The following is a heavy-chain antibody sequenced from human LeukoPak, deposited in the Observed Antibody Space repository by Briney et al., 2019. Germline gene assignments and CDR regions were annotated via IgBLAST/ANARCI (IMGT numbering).Heavy chain of an antibody. Sequence: SETLSLTCAVYGGSFSGYYWSWIRQPPGKWLEWIGEIDHSGSTNYNPSLKSRVTISVDTSKNQFSLNLSSVTAADTAVYYCARRYNSGWHELIDFWGQGNLVTVSS. CDR1: GGSFSGYY. D-gene: IGHD6-19*01. CDR2: IDHSGST. J-gene: IGHJ4*02. V-gene: IGHV4-34*01. CDR3: ARRYNSGWHELIDF.